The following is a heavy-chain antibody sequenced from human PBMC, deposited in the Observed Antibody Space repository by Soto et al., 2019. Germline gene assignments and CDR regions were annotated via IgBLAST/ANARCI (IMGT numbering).Heavy chain of an antibody. D-gene: IGHD2-15*01. J-gene: IGHJ6*02. Sequence: SQTLSLTCAISGDSVSSNSVTWNWLRQSPSRGLEWLGRTYYRSKWYNHYAISVKRRVTINPDTSKSRFSLQLNSVTPDDTAVYYCARSGYFGSTEKSFGLDVWGQGTSVTVSS. CDR1: GDSVSSNSVT. CDR2: TYYRSKWYN. V-gene: IGHV6-1*01. CDR3: ARSGYFGSTEKSFGLDV.